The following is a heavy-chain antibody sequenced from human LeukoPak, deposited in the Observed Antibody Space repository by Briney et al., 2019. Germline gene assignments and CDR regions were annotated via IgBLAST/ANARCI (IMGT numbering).Heavy chain of an antibody. D-gene: IGHD6-13*01. Sequence: PSETLSLTCTVSGGSISSGGHYWGWIRQPPGKGLEWIGTSHHSAGTSYNPSPKSRVTIFLDTSKNQFSLKLGSVTASDTAVYSCARSLAAAGINWGQGTLVTVSS. CDR1: GGSISSGGHY. CDR3: ARSLAAAGIN. CDR2: SHHSAGT. V-gene: IGHV4-39*01. J-gene: IGHJ4*02.